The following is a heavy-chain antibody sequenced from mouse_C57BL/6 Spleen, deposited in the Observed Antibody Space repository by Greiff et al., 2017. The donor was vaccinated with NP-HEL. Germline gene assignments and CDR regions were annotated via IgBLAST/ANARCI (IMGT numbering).Heavy chain of an antibody. D-gene: IGHD1-1*02. CDR2: IYPRSGNT. Sequence: VKLVESGAELARPGASVKLSCKASGYTFTSYGISWVKQRTGQGLEWIGEIYPRSGNTYYNEKFKGKATLTADKSSSTAYMELRSLTSEDSAVYFCARKGVGRDFDYWGQGTTLTVSS. J-gene: IGHJ2*01. CDR1: GYTFTSYG. V-gene: IGHV1-81*01. CDR3: ARKGVGRDFDY.